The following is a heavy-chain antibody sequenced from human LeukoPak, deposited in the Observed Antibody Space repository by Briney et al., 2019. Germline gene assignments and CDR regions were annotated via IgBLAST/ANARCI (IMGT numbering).Heavy chain of an antibody. CDR1: GFTFSSYS. Sequence: GGSLRLSFAASGFTFSSYSMNWVRQAPGKGLEWVSSISSSSYIYYADSVKGRFTISRDNAKNSLYLQMNSLRAEDTAVYYCARDQRAYSSGWSSDYWGQGTLVTVSS. CDR2: ISSSSYI. J-gene: IGHJ4*02. D-gene: IGHD6-19*01. CDR3: ARDQRAYSSGWSSDY. V-gene: IGHV3-21*01.